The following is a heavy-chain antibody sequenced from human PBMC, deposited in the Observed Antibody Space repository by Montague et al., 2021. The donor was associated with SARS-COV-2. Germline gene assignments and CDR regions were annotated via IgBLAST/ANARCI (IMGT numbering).Heavy chain of an antibody. Sequence: SETLSLTCAVYGGSFSGYYWSWIRQPPGKGLEWIGEINHSGSTNYNPSLKSRVTISVDTSKNQFSLKLSSVTAADTAVYYCARVKGRFCCGLGVSADFDFWGQGTLVTVSS. CDR1: GGSFSGYY. CDR3: ARVKGRFCCGLGVSADFDF. D-gene: IGHD3-3*01. V-gene: IGHV4-34*01. J-gene: IGHJ4*02. CDR2: INHSGST.